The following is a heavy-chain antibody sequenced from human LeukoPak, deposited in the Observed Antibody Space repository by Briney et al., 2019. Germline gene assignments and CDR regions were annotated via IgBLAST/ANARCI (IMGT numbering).Heavy chain of an antibody. CDR1: GFTFSSYG. CDR3: ARPNYYDSSGNHYYYYYYMDV. V-gene: IGHV3-23*01. Sequence: PGGSLRLSCAASGFTFSSYGMHWVRQAPGKGLEWVSSISGSGDSAYFADSVKGRFTISRDNSKNTLYLRMNSLGAEDTAVYYCARPNYYDSSGNHYYYYYYMDVWGKGTTVTVSS. J-gene: IGHJ6*03. D-gene: IGHD3-22*01. CDR2: ISGSGDSA.